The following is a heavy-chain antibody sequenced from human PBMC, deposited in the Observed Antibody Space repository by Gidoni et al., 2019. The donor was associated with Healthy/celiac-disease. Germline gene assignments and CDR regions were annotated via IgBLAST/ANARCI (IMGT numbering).Heavy chain of an antibody. D-gene: IGHD6-13*01. CDR3: ARLIIAAAGYYFDY. V-gene: IGHV3-48*01. CDR2: ISSSSSTI. Sequence: EVQLVASGGGLVQPGGSLRLSCAALGFTFSSYSMNWVRQAPGKGLEWVSYISSSSSTISYADSVKGRFTISRDNAKNSLYLQMNSLRAEDTAVYYWARLIIAAAGYYFDYWGQGTLVTVSS. J-gene: IGHJ4*02. CDR1: GFTFSSYS.